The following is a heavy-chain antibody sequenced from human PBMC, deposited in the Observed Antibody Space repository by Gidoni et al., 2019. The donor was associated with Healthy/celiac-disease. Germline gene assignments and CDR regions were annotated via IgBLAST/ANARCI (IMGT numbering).Heavy chain of an antibody. Sequence: EVQLVESGGGLVQPVGSLRLSCSASGFTFSSYAMHWVRQPPGKGLEYVSAISSNGGSTYYADSVKGRFTISRDNSKNTLYLQMSSLRAEDTAVYYCVKDRTYYDFWSGPFDYWGQGTLVTVSS. J-gene: IGHJ4*02. CDR3: VKDRTYYDFWSGPFDY. CDR2: ISSNGGST. V-gene: IGHV3-64D*09. CDR1: GFTFSSYA. D-gene: IGHD3-3*01.